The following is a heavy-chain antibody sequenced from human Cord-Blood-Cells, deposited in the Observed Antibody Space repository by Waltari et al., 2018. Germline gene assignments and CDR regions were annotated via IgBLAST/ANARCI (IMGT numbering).Heavy chain of an antibody. D-gene: IGHD5-12*01. CDR2: SNPSGGST. CDR3: ARAGSGYAPFDY. J-gene: IGHJ4*02. V-gene: IGHV1-46*01. CDR1: GYTFTSYY. Sequence: QVQLVQSGAEVKKPGASVKVSCKASGYTFTSYYMHWVRQAPGQGLEWMGISNPSGGSTSYAQKCQGRVTMTRDTSTSTVYMELSSLRSEDTAVYYCARAGSGYAPFDYWGQGTLVTVSS.